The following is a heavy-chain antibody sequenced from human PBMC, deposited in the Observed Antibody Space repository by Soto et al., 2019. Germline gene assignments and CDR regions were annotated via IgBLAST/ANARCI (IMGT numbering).Heavy chain of an antibody. V-gene: IGHV6-1*01. CDR1: GDSVSSNSAA. J-gene: IGHJ6*02. D-gene: IGHD3-16*02. Sequence: PSQTLSLTCAISGDSVSSNSAAWNWIRQSPSRGLEWLGRTYYRSKWYNDYAVSVKSRITINPDTSKNQFSLQLNSVTPEDTAVYYCARAAIYYDYVWGSYRTSYGMDVWGQGTTVTVSS. CDR3: ARAAIYYDYVWGSYRTSYGMDV. CDR2: TYYRSKWYN.